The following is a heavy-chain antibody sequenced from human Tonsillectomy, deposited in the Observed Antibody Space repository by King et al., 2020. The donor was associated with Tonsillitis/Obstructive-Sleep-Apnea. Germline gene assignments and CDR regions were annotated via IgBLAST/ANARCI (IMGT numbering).Heavy chain of an antibody. D-gene: IGHD3-10*01. CDR1: GFTFSSYG. Sequence: VQLVESGGGVVQPGRSLRLSCAASGFTFSSYGMHWVRQAPGKGLEWVAVIWYDGSNKYYADSVKGRFTISRDNSKNTLYLQMNSLRAEDTAVYYCARVESVDLYSYGSGDYYYYMDVWGKGTTVTVSS. CDR2: IWYDGSNK. J-gene: IGHJ6*03. CDR3: ARVESVDLYSYGSGDYYYYMDV. V-gene: IGHV3-33*01.